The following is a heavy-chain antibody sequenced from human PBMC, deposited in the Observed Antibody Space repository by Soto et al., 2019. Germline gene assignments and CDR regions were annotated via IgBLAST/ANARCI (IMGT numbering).Heavy chain of an antibody. J-gene: IGHJ6*02. CDR3: ARGFSSVSMDA. D-gene: IGHD6-19*01. CDR1: GDSVSSGGYY. CDR2: IYSSGSA. Sequence: SEALSLPCTVSGDSVSSGGYYCSWIRQPPWKGLEWIGYIYSSGSANYNPSLKSRVTISRDTSKNRISLKVASVSAADTAGYCCARGFSSVSMDAWGHGTTVTVCS. V-gene: IGHV4-61*08.